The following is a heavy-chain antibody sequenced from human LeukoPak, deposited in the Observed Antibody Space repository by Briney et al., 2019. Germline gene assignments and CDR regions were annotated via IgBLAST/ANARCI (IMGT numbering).Heavy chain of an antibody. CDR3: AREYRLDYYDSRPLDY. V-gene: IGHV4-34*01. CDR2: INHSGST. CDR1: GGSFSGYY. Sequence: SETLSLTCAVYGGSFSGYYWSWIRQPPGKGLEWIGEINHSGSTNYNPSLKSRVTISVDTSKNQFSLKLSSVTAADTAVYYCAREYRLDYYDSRPLDYWGQGTLVTVSS. J-gene: IGHJ4*02. D-gene: IGHD3-22*01.